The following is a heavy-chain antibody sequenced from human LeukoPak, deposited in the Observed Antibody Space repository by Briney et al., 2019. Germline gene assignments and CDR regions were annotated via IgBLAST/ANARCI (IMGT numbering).Heavy chain of an antibody. Sequence: GGSLRLSCAASGFTFSSYWMSWVRQAPGKGLEWVANIKQDGSEKYYVDSVKGRFTISRDNAKNSLYLQMNSLRAEDTAVYYCASDRIYDSSGATNYWGQGTLVTVSS. V-gene: IGHV3-7*01. CDR3: ASDRIYDSSGATNY. D-gene: IGHD3-22*01. CDR1: GFTFSSYW. J-gene: IGHJ4*02. CDR2: IKQDGSEK.